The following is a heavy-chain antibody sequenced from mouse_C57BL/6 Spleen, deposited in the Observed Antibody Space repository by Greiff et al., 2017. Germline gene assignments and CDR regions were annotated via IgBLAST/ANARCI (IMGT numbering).Heavy chain of an antibody. CDR1: GYSFTDYN. CDR2: INPNYGTT. V-gene: IGHV1-39*01. CDR3: ARWVGSSYHWYFDV. Sequence: EVQLQQSGPELVQPGASVKISCKASGYSFTDYNMNWVKQSNGKSLEWIGVINPNYGTTSYNQKFKGKATLTVDQSSSTAYMQLNILTSEDSAVYYCARWVGSSYHWYFDVWGTGTTVTVSS. J-gene: IGHJ1*03. D-gene: IGHD1-1*01.